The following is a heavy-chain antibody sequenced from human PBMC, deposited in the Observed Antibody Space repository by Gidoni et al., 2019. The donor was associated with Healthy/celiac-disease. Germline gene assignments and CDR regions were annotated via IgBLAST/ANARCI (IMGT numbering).Heavy chain of an antibody. CDR1: GLTFSRQS. V-gene: IGHV3-21*01. D-gene: IGHD3-16*02. Sequence: EVQLVESGGGLVKHGGSLRLSCAAPGLTFSRQSMTWARQAPGKGLEWVSSISSSSSYIYYADSVKGRFTISRDNAKNSLYLQMNSLRAEDTAVYYCARVIGYDYVWGSYRYEYYYYGMDVWGQGTTVTVSS. CDR2: ISSSSSYI. CDR3: ARVIGYDYVWGSYRYEYYYYGMDV. J-gene: IGHJ6*02.